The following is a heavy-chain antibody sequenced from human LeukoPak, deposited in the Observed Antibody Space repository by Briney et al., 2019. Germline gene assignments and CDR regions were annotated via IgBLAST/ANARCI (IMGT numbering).Heavy chain of an antibody. CDR2: IYTSGST. J-gene: IGHJ6*04. CDR3: ARDLLREGMDV. Sequence: SETLSLTCTVSGGSISSGSYYWSWIRQPAGKGLEWIGRIYTSGSTHYNPSLKSRVTMSVDTSKNQFSLKLSSVTAADTAVYYCARDLLREGMDVWGKGTTVTISS. CDR1: GGSISSGSYY. V-gene: IGHV4-61*02.